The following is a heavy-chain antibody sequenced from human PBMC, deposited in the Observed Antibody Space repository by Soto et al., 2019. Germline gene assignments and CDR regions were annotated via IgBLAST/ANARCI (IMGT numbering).Heavy chain of an antibody. Sequence: PGGSLRLSCAASGFTFSSYSMNWVRQAPGKGLEWVSSISSSSSYIYYADSVKGRFTISRDNAKNSLYLQMNSLRAEDTAVYYCARDTSCSGGSCYSFGEYFQHWGQGTLVTVSS. CDR3: ARDTSCSGGSCYSFGEYFQH. J-gene: IGHJ1*01. CDR1: GFTFSSYS. D-gene: IGHD2-15*01. CDR2: ISSSSSYI. V-gene: IGHV3-21*01.